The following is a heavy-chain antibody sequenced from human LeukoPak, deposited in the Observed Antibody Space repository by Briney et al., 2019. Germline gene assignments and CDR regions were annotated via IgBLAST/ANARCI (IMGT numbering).Heavy chain of an antibody. CDR2: IYTSGST. V-gene: IGHV4-4*07. CDR3: ARAATSIAVAGTGYYYYYMDV. J-gene: IGHJ6*03. Sequence: SETLSLTCTVSGGSISSYYWSWVRQPAGKGLEWIGRIYTSGSTNYNPSLKSRVTMSVDTSKNQFSLKLSSVTAADTAVYYCARAATSIAVAGTGYYYYYMDVWGKGTTVTVSS. CDR1: GGSISSYY. D-gene: IGHD6-19*01.